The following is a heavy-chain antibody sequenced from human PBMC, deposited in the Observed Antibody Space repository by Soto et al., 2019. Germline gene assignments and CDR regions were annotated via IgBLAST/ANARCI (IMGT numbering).Heavy chain of an antibody. D-gene: IGHD3-22*01. CDR3: ARDTSYDSSAYWCDY. CDR2: IWKDGSTK. CDR1: GFTFNNDA. Sequence: QVQLVESGGGVLQPGRSLRLSCAASGFTFNNDAFHWVRQAPGKGLEWVAFIWKDGSTKYYVDSVQGRFTISRDNSKNTVYLEMNSLRAEDTAMYYCARDTSYDSSAYWCDYWGQGTLVTVSS. V-gene: IGHV3-33*01. J-gene: IGHJ4*02.